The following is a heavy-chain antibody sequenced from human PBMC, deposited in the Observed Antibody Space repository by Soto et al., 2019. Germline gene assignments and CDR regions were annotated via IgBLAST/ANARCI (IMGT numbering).Heavy chain of an antibody. CDR1: GGSFSGYY. CDR3: ARGGAARPRYRMSYYYYGMDV. Sequence: SETLSLTCAVYGGSFSGYYWGWIRQPPGKGLEWIGEINHSGSTNYNPSLKSRVTISVDTSKNQFSLKLSSVTAADTAVYYCARGGAARPRYRMSYYYYGMDVWGQGTTVTVSS. V-gene: IGHV4-34*01. D-gene: IGHD6-6*01. CDR2: INHSGST. J-gene: IGHJ6*02.